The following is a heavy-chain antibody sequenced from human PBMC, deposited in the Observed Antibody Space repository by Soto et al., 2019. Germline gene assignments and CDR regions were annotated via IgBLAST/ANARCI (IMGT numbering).Heavy chain of an antibody. CDR1: GFTFSSYA. J-gene: IGHJ3*02. D-gene: IGHD3-10*01. V-gene: IGHV3-23*01. Sequence: VGSLRLSCAASGFTFSSYAMSWVRQAPGKGLEWVSAISGSGGSTYYADSVKGRFTISRDNSKNTLYLQMNSLRAEDTAVYYCAKDGPYGSGTDSSGWDDAFDIWGQGTMVTVSS. CDR2: ISGSGGST. CDR3: AKDGPYGSGTDSSGWDDAFDI.